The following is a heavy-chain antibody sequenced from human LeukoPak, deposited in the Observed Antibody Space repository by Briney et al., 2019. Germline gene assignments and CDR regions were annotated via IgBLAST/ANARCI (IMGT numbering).Heavy chain of an antibody. CDR3: ARVMAARREDLNWFDP. CDR1: GGSISGSGSY. V-gene: IGHV4-39*07. J-gene: IGHJ5*02. Sequence: SETLSLTCTVSGGSISGSGSYWGWLRQPPGTGLESIGSIYYSGNTYNPSLKSRVTISVDTSKNQFSLNLTSVNAADTAVYYCARVMAARREDLNWFDPWGQGTLVTVSS. D-gene: IGHD6-6*01. CDR2: IYYSGNT.